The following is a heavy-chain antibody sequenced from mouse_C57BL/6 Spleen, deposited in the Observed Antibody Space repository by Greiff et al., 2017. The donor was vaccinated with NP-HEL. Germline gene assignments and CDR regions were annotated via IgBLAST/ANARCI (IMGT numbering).Heavy chain of an antibody. CDR1: GYTFTDYE. Sequence: VKLMESGAELVRPGASVTLSCKASGYTFTDYEMHWVKQTPVHGLEWIGAIDPETGGTAYNQKFKGKAILTADKSSSTAYMELRSLTTEDSAVYYCTREVYYGSRGFAYWGQGTLVTVSA. D-gene: IGHD1-1*01. CDR3: TREVYYGSRGFAY. J-gene: IGHJ3*01. CDR2: IDPETGGT. V-gene: IGHV1-15*01.